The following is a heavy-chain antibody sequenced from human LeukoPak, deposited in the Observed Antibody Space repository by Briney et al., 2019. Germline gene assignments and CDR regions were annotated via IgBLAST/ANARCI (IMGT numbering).Heavy chain of an antibody. D-gene: IGHD5-18*01. V-gene: IGHV3-7*02. CDR2: IKPDGSEK. J-gene: IGHJ5*02. CDR3: ARGPTAMTRWFDP. Sequence: PGGSLRLSCAVSQFTFSSYWMTWVRQAPGKGLEWVANIKPDGSEKYYVDSVKGRFTISRDNAKNSLYLQMNSLRAEDTAVYYCARGPTAMTRWFDPWGQGTLVTVSS. CDR1: QFTFSSYW.